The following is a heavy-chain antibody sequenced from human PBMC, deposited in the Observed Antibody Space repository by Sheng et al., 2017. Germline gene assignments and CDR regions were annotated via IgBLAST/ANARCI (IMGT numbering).Heavy chain of an antibody. CDR3: ASQSPLCSGGSCYSGLNDAFDI. J-gene: IGHJ3*02. D-gene: IGHD2-15*01. V-gene: IGHV1-69*01. CDR2: IIPIFGTA. Sequence: SGAEVKKPGSSVKVSCKASGGTFSSYAISWVRQAPGQGLEWMGGIIPIFGTANYAQKFQGRVTITADESTSTAYMELSSLRSEDTAVYYCASQSPLCSGGSCYSGLNDAFDIWGQGTMVTVSS. CDR1: GGTFSSYA.